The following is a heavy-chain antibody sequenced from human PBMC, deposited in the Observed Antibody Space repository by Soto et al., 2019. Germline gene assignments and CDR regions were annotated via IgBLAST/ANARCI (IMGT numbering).Heavy chain of an antibody. D-gene: IGHD5-18*01. J-gene: IGHJ4*02. Sequence: PSETLSLTCTVSGGSISSYYWSWIRQPPGKGLEWIGYIYYSGSTNYNPSLKSRVTISVDTSKNQFSLKLSSVTAADTAVYYCARFEGGYSYGRFDYWGQGTLVTVSS. V-gene: IGHV4-59*01. CDR2: IYYSGST. CDR1: GGSISSYY. CDR3: ARFEGGYSYGRFDY.